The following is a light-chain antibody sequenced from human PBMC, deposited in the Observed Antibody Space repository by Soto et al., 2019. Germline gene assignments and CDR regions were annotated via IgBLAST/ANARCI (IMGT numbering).Light chain of an antibody. V-gene: IGKV1-5*03. J-gene: IGKJ1*01. Sequence: DIQMTQSPSTLSASVGDRVTITCRASQSISSWLAWYQQKPGKAPKLLIYKASSLESGVPSRFSGSGSGTEFTPTISSLQPDDFATYYCQQYHSYSQTFGQGTKVEIK. CDR2: KAS. CDR3: QQYHSYSQT. CDR1: QSISSW.